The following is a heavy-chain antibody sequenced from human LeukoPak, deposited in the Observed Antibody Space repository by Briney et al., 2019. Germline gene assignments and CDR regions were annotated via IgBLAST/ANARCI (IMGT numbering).Heavy chain of an antibody. Sequence: SETLSLTCAVYGGSFSGYYWSWIRQPPGKGLEWIGETNHSGSTNYNPSLKSRVTISVDTSKNQFSLKLSSVTAADTAVYYCARRPIRSGYYPGLWGRGTLVTVSS. CDR1: GGSFSGYY. D-gene: IGHD3-22*01. V-gene: IGHV4-34*01. J-gene: IGHJ2*01. CDR3: ARRPIRSGYYPGL. CDR2: TNHSGST.